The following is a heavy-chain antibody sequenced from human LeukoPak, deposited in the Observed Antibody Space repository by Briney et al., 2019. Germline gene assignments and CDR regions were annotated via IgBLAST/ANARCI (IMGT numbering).Heavy chain of an antibody. CDR1: GFKFGDYW. CDR3: AKVIAARPA. CDR2: INQDGTQK. J-gene: IGHJ5*02. Sequence: GGSLRLSCAASGFKFGDYWMTWVRQAPGKGLEWVANINQDGTQKYYVDSVKGRFTISRDNAKNSLYLQMDSLRAEDTAVYYCAKVIAARPAWGQGTLVTVSS. V-gene: IGHV3-7*03. D-gene: IGHD6-6*01.